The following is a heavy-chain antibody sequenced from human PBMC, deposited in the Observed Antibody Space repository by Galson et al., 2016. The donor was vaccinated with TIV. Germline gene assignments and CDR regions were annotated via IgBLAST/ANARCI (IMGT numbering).Heavy chain of an antibody. CDR2: ISHRATT. J-gene: IGHJ4*02. V-gene: IGHV4-30-2*01. D-gene: IGHD3-10*01. Sequence: WSWIRQPPGKGLEWIGYISHRATTYSNPSLKSRVTISIDRSKNHFSLRLTSVTAADTAVYYCARRRALKGEYFDSWGLGTLVTVSA. CDR3: ARRRALKGEYFDS.